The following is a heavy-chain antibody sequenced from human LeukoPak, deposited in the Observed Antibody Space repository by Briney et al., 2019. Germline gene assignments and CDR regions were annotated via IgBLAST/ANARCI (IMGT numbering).Heavy chain of an antibody. J-gene: IGHJ3*02. D-gene: IGHD3-10*01. CDR3: AKDWGNYYGSGSYLYDAFDI. V-gene: IGHV3-23*01. Sequence: GGSLRLSCAAPGFTFSSYAMSWVRQAPGKGLEWVSAISGSGGSTCYADSVKGRFTISRDNSKNTLYLQMNSLRAEDTAVYYCAKDWGNYYGSGSYLYDAFDIWGQGTMVTVSS. CDR1: GFTFSSYA. CDR2: ISGSGGST.